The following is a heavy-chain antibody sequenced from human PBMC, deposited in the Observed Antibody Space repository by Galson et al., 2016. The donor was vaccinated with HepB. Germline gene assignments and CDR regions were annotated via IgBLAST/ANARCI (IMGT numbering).Heavy chain of an antibody. CDR3: ASDRDYYAMDV. CDR1: GFTFSSYG. V-gene: IGHV3-33*01. J-gene: IGHJ6*02. CDR2: IWYDGSNK. Sequence: SLRLSCAASGFTFSSYGMHWVRQAPGKGLEWVAFIWYDGSNKYYGDSVKGRFTISRDNSKNTLYLQMNSLRAEDTAVFYCASDRDYYAMDVWGQGTTVTVSS.